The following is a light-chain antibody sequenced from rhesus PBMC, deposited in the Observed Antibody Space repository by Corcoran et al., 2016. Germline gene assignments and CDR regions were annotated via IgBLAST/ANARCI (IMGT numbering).Light chain of an antibody. CDR3: LQHKSYPLT. Sequence: DIQMTQSPSSLSASVGDTVTITCRASQGISSYLTLFQQKPGKAPKLLIYAAYSLESGVPSRFSGIGSVTDFTLTISSLQPEDFAVYYCLQHKSYPLTVGGWTKVELK. V-gene: IGKV1-28*02. J-gene: IGKJ4*01. CDR1: QGISSY. CDR2: AAY.